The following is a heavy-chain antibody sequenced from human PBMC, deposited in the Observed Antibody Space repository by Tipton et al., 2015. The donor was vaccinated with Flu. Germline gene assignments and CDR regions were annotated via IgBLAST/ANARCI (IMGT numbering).Heavy chain of an antibody. J-gene: IGHJ4*02. CDR1: GGSISSYY. CDR3: ARHRAAGTPSFDY. V-gene: IGHV4-59*08. Sequence: TLSLTCTVSGGSISSYYWSWIRQSPGKGLEWIGYVYYSGSTTYNPSLKSRVTISVDTSKNQFSLELSSVTAADTAVYYRARHRAAGTPSFDYWGQGALVTVSS. D-gene: IGHD6-13*01. CDR2: VYYSGST.